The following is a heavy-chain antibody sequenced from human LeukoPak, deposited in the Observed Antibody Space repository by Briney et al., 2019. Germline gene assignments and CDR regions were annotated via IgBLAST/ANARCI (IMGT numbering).Heavy chain of an antibody. V-gene: IGHV4-59*08. CDR2: IHHSGSA. Sequence: SETLSLTCSVSSGSITTYYWNWIRQAPGKEPEWIGYIHHSGSANYNPSLKSRVTLSIDTSKDQFFLRRTCVTAADTAVYYCARLVEPEAFDFDSWGQGTLVTVSS. D-gene: IGHD1-14*01. CDR3: ARLVEPEAFDFDS. J-gene: IGHJ4*02. CDR1: SGSITTYY.